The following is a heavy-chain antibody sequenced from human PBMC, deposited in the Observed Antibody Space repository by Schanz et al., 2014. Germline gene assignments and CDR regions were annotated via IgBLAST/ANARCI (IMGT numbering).Heavy chain of an antibody. CDR2: INPIGGST. CDR1: GYTLSAYS. D-gene: IGHD6-25*01. CDR3: ARGQRRTIGRPFGP. V-gene: IGHV1-46*01. J-gene: IGHJ5*02. Sequence: QVQLVQSGTQVKKPGASVKVSCKASGYTLSAYSLHWVRQAPGQGLEWMGIINPIGGSTTYAQKFRGAVTLTTDTSTDTAYLELTSLRSEDTAVYYCARGQRRTIGRPFGPWGQGTLVTVSS.